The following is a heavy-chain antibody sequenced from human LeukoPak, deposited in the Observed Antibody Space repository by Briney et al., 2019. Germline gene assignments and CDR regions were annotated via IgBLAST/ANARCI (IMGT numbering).Heavy chain of an antibody. CDR2: IYYSGST. CDR3: ARSLDFDY. J-gene: IGHJ4*02. CDR1: GFTFSSYS. V-gene: IGHV4-59*01. Sequence: GSLRLSCAASGFTFSSYSMKWVRQAAGKGLEWIGYIYYSGSTNYNPSLKSRITISVDTSKNQFSLKLSSVTAADTAVYYCARSLDFDYWGQGTLVTVSS. D-gene: IGHD5/OR15-5a*01.